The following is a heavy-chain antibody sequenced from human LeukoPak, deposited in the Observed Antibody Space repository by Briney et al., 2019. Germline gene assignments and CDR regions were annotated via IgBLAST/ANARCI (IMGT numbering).Heavy chain of an antibody. V-gene: IGHV4-61*01. CDR3: ATGGTSNYAFDI. CDR1: GYSISSGYY. D-gene: IGHD1-26*01. Sequence: PSETLSLTCAVSGYSISSGYYWSWIRQPPGKGLEWIGYIFYTGSTNYNPSLQSRVTISVDTSKNQFSLKLSSVTAADTAVYYCATGGTSNYAFDIWGQGTLLTVSS. CDR2: IFYTGST. J-gene: IGHJ3*02.